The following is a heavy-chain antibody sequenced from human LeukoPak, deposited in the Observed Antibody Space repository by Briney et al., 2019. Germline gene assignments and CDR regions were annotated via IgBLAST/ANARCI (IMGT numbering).Heavy chain of an antibody. D-gene: IGHD6-13*01. CDR1: AGSISSSSYY. CDR2: IYYSGST. V-gene: IGHV4-39*07. CDR3: ARESRRIAAAGPSYYMDV. Sequence: PSETLSLTCTVSAGSISSSSYYWGWIRQPPGKGLEWIGSIYYSGSTYYNPSLKSRVTISVDTSKNQFSLMLNSVTAADTAVYYCARESRRIAAAGPSYYMDVWGRGTTVTVSS. J-gene: IGHJ6*03.